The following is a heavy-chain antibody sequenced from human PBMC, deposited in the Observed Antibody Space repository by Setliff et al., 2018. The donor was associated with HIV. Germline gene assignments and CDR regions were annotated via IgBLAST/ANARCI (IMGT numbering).Heavy chain of an antibody. CDR2: IYTSGIT. CDR3: ARQMPIPGIAITPVDY. D-gene: IGHD5-12*01. V-gene: IGHV4-59*08. Sequence: LSETLSLTCTVSGDSISSYYWSWIRQPPGKGLEWIGYIYTSGITAYNPSLKSRLTISVDTSKSQFSLTLTSVTAADTAVYYCARQMPIPGIAITPVDYWGQGALVTVSS. J-gene: IGHJ4*02. CDR1: GDSISSYY.